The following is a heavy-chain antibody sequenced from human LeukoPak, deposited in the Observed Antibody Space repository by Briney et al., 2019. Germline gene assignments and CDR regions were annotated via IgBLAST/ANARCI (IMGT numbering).Heavy chain of an antibody. CDR3: ARQQIYVGTGMVDYFDY. V-gene: IGHV4-59*01. D-gene: IGHD5-18*01. J-gene: IGHJ4*02. CDR1: GGSINNYY. CDR2: MYYTCTT. Sequence: SEALSLTCTVSGGSINNYYWSWIRQPPGKGLEGIGYMYYTCTTNYNPSLKSRVTISVDTSKSQFSLKLRSVTAADTAIYYCARQQIYVGTGMVDYFDYWGQGILVTVSS.